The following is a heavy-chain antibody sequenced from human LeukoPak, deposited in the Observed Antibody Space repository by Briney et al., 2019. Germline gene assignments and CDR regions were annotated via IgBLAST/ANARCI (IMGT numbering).Heavy chain of an antibody. J-gene: IGHJ5*02. CDR3: ARGPAGLPHNNWFDP. Sequence: ASVKVSCKASGYTFTSYGITWVRQAPGQGLEWMGWMNPNSGNTGYAQKFQGRVTITADESTSTAYMELSSLRSEDTAVYYCARGPAGLPHNNWFDPWGQGTLVTVSS. CDR1: GYTFTSYG. CDR2: MNPNSGNT. D-gene: IGHD5-12*01. V-gene: IGHV1-8*03.